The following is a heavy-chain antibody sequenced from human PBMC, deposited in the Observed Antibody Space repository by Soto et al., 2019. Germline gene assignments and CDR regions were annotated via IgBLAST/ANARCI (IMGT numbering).Heavy chain of an antibody. CDR2: INWNGGST. D-gene: IGHD3-22*01. CDR1: GFTFDDFG. V-gene: IGHV3-20*04. CDR3: ARGSSHYYDSSGYVY. Sequence: EVQLVESGGGVVRPGGSLRLSCAASGFTFDDFGMSWVRQAPGKGLEWVSGINWNGGSTGYADSVKGRFTISRDNAKNSLYLHMNSLRAEDTSLYYCARGSSHYYDSSGYVYWGQGTLVTVSS. J-gene: IGHJ4*02.